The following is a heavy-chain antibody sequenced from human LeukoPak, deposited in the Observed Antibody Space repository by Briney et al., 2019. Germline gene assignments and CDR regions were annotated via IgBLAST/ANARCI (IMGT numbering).Heavy chain of an antibody. CDR2: ISSSSSHI. J-gene: IGHJ4*02. V-gene: IGHV3-21*01. CDR1: GFTFSSYR. Sequence: GGSLRLSCAASGFTFSSYRMNWVRQAPGKGLEWVSSISSSSSHIYYADSVKGRFTISRDNAKNSLYLQMNSLRAEDTAVYYCARGSQFCFDYWGQGTLVTVSS. CDR3: ARGSQFCFDY. D-gene: IGHD1-26*01.